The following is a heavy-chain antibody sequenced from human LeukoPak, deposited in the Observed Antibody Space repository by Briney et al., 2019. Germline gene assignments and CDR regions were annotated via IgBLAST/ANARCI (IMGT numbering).Heavy chain of an antibody. CDR3: AKHFCTGLDCSLFDS. CDR2: IRSAVETT. Sequence: GGSLRLSCAASGFTMSHYGVSWVRQAPGKGLEWISGIRSAVETTHYADSVKGRFIISRDNSKNALSLQLNSLRPEDTALYYCAKHFCTGLDCSLFDSWGQGTLVAVSS. V-gene: IGHV3-23*01. D-gene: IGHD3/OR15-3a*01. CDR1: GFTMSHYG. J-gene: IGHJ4*02.